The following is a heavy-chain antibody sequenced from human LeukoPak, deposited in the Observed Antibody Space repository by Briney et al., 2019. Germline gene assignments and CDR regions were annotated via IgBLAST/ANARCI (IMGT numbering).Heavy chain of an antibody. CDR2: ISGSSGNT. CDR3: AKDLIRLYGDYFSFDI. CDR1: GLTFSDHA. J-gene: IGHJ3*02. V-gene: IGHV3-23*01. Sequence: GGSLRLSCAASGLTFSDHAMGWARQAPGEGLEWVSSISGSSGNTYYADSVKGRFTISRDNSKNTLYLQMNSLRAEDTAVYYCAKDLIRLYGDYFSFDIWGQGTMVTVSS. D-gene: IGHD4-17*01.